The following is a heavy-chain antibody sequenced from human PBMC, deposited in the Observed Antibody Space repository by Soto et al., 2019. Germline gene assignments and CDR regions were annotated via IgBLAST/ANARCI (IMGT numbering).Heavy chain of an antibody. D-gene: IGHD6-13*01. CDR3: AREGPYSSSWYDYYYYGMDV. V-gene: IGHV1-18*01. CDR1: GYTFTSYG. CDR2: ISAYNGNT. Sequence: ASVKVSCKASGYTFTSYGISWVRQAPGQRLEWMGWISAYNGNTNYAQKLQGRVTMTTDTSTSTAYMELRSLRSDDTAVYYCAREGPYSSSWYDYYYYGMDVWGQGTTVTV. J-gene: IGHJ6*01.